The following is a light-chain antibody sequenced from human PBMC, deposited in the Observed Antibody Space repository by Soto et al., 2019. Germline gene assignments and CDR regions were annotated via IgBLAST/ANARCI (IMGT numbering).Light chain of an antibody. V-gene: IGKV2-30*02. CDR2: KVS. Sequence: MTRSPMSMPVLHGQPGSISCRCNQSLVHSDGIAYFTWFQQRPGRSPRRLIYKVSNRDSGVPARFSGSGSGTDFALKISVVEAEDVVVYYSMQATQSPISFGEGTRLEIK. CDR3: MQATQSPIS. CDR1: QSLVHSDGIAY. J-gene: IGKJ5*01.